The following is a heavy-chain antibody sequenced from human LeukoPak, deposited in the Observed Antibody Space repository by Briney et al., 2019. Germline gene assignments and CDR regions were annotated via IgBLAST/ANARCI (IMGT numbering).Heavy chain of an antibody. CDR3: ARGLYGSGKYYFDY. J-gene: IGHJ4*02. V-gene: IGHV3-48*01. CDR1: GFSFSHYS. Sequence: PGGSLRLSCAASGFSFSHYSIKWVRQAPGKGLEWVSYISSSSSTIYYADSVKGRFTISRDNAKNSLYLQMNSLRAEDTAVYYCARGLYGSGKYYFDYWGQGTLVTVSS. D-gene: IGHD3-10*01. CDR2: ISSSSSTI.